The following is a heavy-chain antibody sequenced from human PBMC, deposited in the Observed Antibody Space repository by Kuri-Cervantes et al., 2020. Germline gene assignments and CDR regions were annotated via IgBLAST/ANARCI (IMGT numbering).Heavy chain of an antibody. CDR2: SNAGNGNT. J-gene: IGHJ6*02. CDR3: ARPHNPFDMSAIGPAAIQLYYYYYGMDV. D-gene: IGHD2-2*02. CDR1: GYTFTSYA. Sequence: ASVKVSCKASGYTFTSYAMHWVRQAPGQGLEWMGWSNAGNGNTKYSQEFQGRVTITRDTSASTAYMELSSLRSEDMAVYYCARPHNPFDMSAIGPAAIQLYYYYYGMDVWGQGTTVTVSS. V-gene: IGHV1-3*02.